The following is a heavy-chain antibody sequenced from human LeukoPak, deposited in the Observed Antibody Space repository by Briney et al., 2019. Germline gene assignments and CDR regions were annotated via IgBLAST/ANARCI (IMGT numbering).Heavy chain of an antibody. Sequence: GGSLRLSCAASGFTFSSYGMHWVRQAPGKGLEWVAFIRYDGSNKYYADSVKGRFTISRDNPKNTLYLQMNSLRAEDTAVYYCAKDRVAKGFFNWFDPWGQGTLVTVSS. J-gene: IGHJ5*02. D-gene: IGHD5-12*01. CDR3: AKDRVAKGFFNWFDP. CDR1: GFTFSSYG. V-gene: IGHV3-30*02. CDR2: IRYDGSNK.